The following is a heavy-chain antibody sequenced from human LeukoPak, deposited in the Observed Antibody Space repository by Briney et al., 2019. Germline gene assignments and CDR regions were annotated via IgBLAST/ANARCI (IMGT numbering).Heavy chain of an antibody. J-gene: IGHJ4*02. D-gene: IGHD6-13*01. V-gene: IGHV3-48*02. CDR3: ARDRGGLATTGHLLDY. CDR1: GFTFSSYS. Sequence: GGSLRLSCAASGFTFSSYSMNWVRQAPGKGLEWVSYISNTGNTIYYADSVMGRFTISRDNAKNSLDLHMNSLRDEDTAVYYCARDRGGLATTGHLLDYWGQGTLVTVSS. CDR2: ISNTGNTI.